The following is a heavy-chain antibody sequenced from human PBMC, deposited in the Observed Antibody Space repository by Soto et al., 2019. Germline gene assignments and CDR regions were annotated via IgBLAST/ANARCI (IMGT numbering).Heavy chain of an antibody. D-gene: IGHD2-8*01. J-gene: IGHJ5*02. Sequence: PGGSLRLSCAASGFTFSTYSMYWVRQAPGKGLEWVSYISLSGTIYYADSVKGRFTISRDNAKNSLYLQMNSLRDEDTAVYYCARDNGMAGSFDPWGQGTLVTVS. CDR1: GFTFSTYS. CDR3: ARDNGMAGSFDP. V-gene: IGHV3-48*02. CDR2: ISLSGTI.